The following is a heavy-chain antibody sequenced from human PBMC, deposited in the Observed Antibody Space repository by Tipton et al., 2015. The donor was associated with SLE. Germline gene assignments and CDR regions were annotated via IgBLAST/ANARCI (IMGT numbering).Heavy chain of an antibody. CDR2: INHSGST. CDR3: ARGYGYCSSTSCSMGYYYYGMDV. CDR1: GGSFSGYY. D-gene: IGHD2-2*01. Sequence: TLSLTCAVYGGSFSGYYWSWIRQPSGKGLEWIGEINHSGSTNYNPSLKSRVTISVDTSKNQFSLKLSSVTAADTAVYYCARGYGYCSSTSCSMGYYYYGMDVWGQGTTVTVSS. J-gene: IGHJ6*02. V-gene: IGHV4-34*01.